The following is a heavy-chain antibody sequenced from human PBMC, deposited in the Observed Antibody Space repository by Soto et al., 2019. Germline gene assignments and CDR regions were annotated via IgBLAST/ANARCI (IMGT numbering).Heavy chain of an antibody. J-gene: IGHJ4*02. CDR3: ARGHLGDDSSGYYSDY. CDR1: GGSVSSGSYY. V-gene: IGHV4-61*01. Sequence: SETLSLTCTVSGGSVSSGSYYWSWIRQPPGKGLEWIGYIYYSGSTNYNPSLKSRVTISVDTSKNQFSLKLSSVTAADTAVYYCARGHLGDDSSGYYSDYWGQGTLVTVSS. CDR2: IYYSGST. D-gene: IGHD3-22*01.